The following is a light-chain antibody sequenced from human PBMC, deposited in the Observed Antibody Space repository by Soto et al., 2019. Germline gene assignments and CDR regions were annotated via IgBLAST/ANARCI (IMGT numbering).Light chain of an antibody. J-gene: IGLJ2*01. CDR1: SSDVGSFNL. V-gene: IGLV2-23*01. Sequence: QSVLTQPASVSGSPGQSITISCTGTSSDVGSFNLVSWYQQHPGKAPKLMTYEGSKRPSGVSDRFSGSKSGNTASLTISGLQAEDEADYYCCSYAGSSTAVFGGGTKVTVL. CDR3: CSYAGSSTAV. CDR2: EGS.